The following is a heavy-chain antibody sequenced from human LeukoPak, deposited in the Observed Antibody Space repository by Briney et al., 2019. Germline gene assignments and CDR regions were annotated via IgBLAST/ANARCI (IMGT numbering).Heavy chain of an antibody. Sequence: GGSLRLSCAASGFTFSSYSMNWVRQAPGKGLEWVSSISSSSSYIYYADSVKGRFTISRDNAKNSLYLQMNSLRAEDTAVYYCASYYDSSGYQIDYWGQGILVTVSS. CDR2: ISSSSSYI. V-gene: IGHV3-21*01. CDR1: GFTFSSYS. J-gene: IGHJ4*02. D-gene: IGHD3-22*01. CDR3: ASYYDSSGYQIDY.